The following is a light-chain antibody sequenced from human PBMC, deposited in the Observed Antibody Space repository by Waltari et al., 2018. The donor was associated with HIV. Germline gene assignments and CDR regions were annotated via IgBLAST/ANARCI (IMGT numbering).Light chain of an antibody. Sequence: SYVLTQPPSVSVAPGKTARITWGGNNIGSKRVHWYQQKPGQAPVLVIYYDSDRPSGIPERFSGSNSGNTATLTISRVEAGDEADYYCQVWDSSSDHPVFGGGTKLTVL. J-gene: IGLJ3*02. CDR2: YDS. CDR3: QVWDSSSDHPV. V-gene: IGLV3-21*04. CDR1: NIGSKR.